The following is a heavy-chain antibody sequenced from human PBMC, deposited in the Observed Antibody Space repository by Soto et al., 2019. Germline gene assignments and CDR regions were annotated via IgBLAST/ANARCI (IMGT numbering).Heavy chain of an antibody. Sequence: QVQLQESGPGLVKPSQTLSLTCTVSGGSISSGGYYWSWIRQHPGKGLEWIGYIYYSGSTYYNPSLRSRVTVSVDTSKNQFSLKLSSVTAADTAVYYCARSPEATVTAFDYWGQGTLVTVSS. V-gene: IGHV4-31*03. J-gene: IGHJ4*02. D-gene: IGHD4-17*01. CDR2: IYYSGST. CDR3: ARSPEATVTAFDY. CDR1: GGSISSGGYY.